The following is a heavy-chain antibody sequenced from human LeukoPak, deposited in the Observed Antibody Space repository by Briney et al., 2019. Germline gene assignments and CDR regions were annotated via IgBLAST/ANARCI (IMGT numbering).Heavy chain of an antibody. CDR3: ARQVPPRGFDY. CDR1: GGSISSYY. J-gene: IGHJ4*02. V-gene: IGHV4-59*08. CDR2: IYYSGST. Sequence: PSETLSLTCTVYGGSISSYYWSWIRQPPGKGLEWIGYIYYSGSTNYNPSLKSRVTISVDTSKNQFSLKLSSVTAADTAVYYCARQVPPRGFDYWGQGTLVTVSS.